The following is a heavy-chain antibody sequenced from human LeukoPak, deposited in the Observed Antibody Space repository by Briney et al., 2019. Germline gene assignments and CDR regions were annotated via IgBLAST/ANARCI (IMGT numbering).Heavy chain of an antibody. CDR2: ISSSGGII. CDR1: GFAFSSYD. V-gene: IGHV3-48*03. J-gene: IGHJ4*02. CDR3: ARSAYYFDY. Sequence: QSGGSLRLSCAASGFAFSSYDMNWVRQAPGRGLEWVSHISSSGGIIYYADSVKGRFTISRDNPKNSLYLQMNSLGAEDTAVYYCARSAYYFDYWGQGTPVTVSS. D-gene: IGHD2-15*01.